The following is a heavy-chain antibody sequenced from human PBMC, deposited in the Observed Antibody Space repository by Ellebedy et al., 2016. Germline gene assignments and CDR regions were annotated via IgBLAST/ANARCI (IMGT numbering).Heavy chain of an antibody. CDR1: GFTFSSYS. D-gene: IGHD3-10*01. V-gene: IGHV3-21*01. J-gene: IGHJ6*02. CDR2: ISSSSSYI. Sequence: GESLKISXAASGFTFSSYSMNWVRQAPGKGLEWVSSISSSSSYIYYADSVKGRFTISRDNSKNTLYLQMNSLRAEDTAVYYCARRITMVRGVDYGMDVWGQGTTVAVSS. CDR3: ARRITMVRGVDYGMDV.